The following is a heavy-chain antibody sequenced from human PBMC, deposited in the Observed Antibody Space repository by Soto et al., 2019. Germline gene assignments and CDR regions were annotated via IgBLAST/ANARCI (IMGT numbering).Heavy chain of an antibody. CDR2: IRCFSPYT. V-gene: IGHV3-21*01. D-gene: IGHD2-15*01. Sequence: GSLRLPCVPCRFTLTSYTMNWVRQSPWKRLEWVSAIRCFSPYTFYADSVKGRFTISRDNAKNSLYLQMNSLRAEDTAVYYCARDRGYDAHDYYYNAMDVWGQGTMVTVSS. CDR1: RFTLTSYT. CDR3: ARDRGYDAHDYYYNAMDV. J-gene: IGHJ6*02.